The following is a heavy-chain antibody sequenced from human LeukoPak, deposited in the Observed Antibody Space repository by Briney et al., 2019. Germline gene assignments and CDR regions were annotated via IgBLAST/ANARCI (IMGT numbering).Heavy chain of an antibody. Sequence: QPGGSLRLSCAASGFMFRSNWMSWVRQAPGKGLEWVSGISWNSGSIGYADSVKGRFTISRDNAKNSLYLQMNSLRAEDMALYYCAKDGSYYGDDAFDIWGQGTMVTVSS. J-gene: IGHJ3*02. CDR2: ISWNSGSI. CDR1: GFMFRSNW. V-gene: IGHV3-9*03. CDR3: AKDGSYYGDDAFDI. D-gene: IGHD1-26*01.